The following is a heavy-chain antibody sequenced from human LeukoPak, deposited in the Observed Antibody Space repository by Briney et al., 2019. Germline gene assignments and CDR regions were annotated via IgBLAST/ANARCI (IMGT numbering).Heavy chain of an antibody. CDR3: ARARVMGGGENFDF. CDR1: GFNFGRHT. J-gene: IGHJ4*02. CDR2: ISGTSSTI. V-gene: IGHV3-48*04. D-gene: IGHD4-11*01. Sequence: GGSLRLSCAASGFNFGRHTMNWVRQAPGKGLEWVSYISGTSSTIYYADSVKGRFTISRDNAENSLYLQTNSLSAEDTAVSDCARARVMGGGENFDFWGQGTLVTVSS.